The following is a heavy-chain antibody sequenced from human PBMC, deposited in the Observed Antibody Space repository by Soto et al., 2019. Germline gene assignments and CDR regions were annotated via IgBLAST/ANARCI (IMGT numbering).Heavy chain of an antibody. CDR3: ASSWGSYQTQDY. J-gene: IGHJ4*02. CDR2: INPSGGST. V-gene: IGHV1-46*01. D-gene: IGHD1-26*01. CDR1: GYTFTSYY. Sequence: ASVKVSCKACGYTFTSYYMHWVRQAPGQGLEWMGIINPSGGSTSYAQKFQGRVTMTRDTSTSTVYMELSSLRSEDTAVYYCASSWGSYQTQDYWGQGTLVTVSS.